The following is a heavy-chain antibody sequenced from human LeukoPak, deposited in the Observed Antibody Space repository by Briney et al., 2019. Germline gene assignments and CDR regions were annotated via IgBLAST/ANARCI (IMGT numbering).Heavy chain of an antibody. CDR1: GFPFSSLP. Sequence: GGPLRLPCAPSGFPFSSLPMTGSPQAPGRGLGGFSGTGSTGVSTFYADSVKGRFTVSRDDSKNTLSLQMNSLRAEDTAVYYCAKDPGVVPAHYFDYWGQGTLVTVSS. J-gene: IGHJ4*02. CDR3: AKDPGVVPAHYFDY. CDR2: TGSTGVST. V-gene: IGHV3-23*01. D-gene: IGHD2-2*01.